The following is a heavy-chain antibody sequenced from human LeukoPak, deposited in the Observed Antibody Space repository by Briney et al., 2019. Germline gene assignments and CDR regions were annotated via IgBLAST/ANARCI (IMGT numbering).Heavy chain of an antibody. J-gene: IGHJ5*02. D-gene: IGHD3-10*01. CDR1: CGSIHSYY. V-gene: IGHV4-59*01. CDR2: IYYSGST. Sequence: SGTPSPPPTVSCGSIHSYYWGWIPEPPGEGPEWIGYIYYSGSTNYNPSLKSRVTISVDTSKNQFSLKLSSVTAADTAVYYCARQSSGLLLTTWGQGTLVTVSS. CDR3: ARQSSGLLLTT.